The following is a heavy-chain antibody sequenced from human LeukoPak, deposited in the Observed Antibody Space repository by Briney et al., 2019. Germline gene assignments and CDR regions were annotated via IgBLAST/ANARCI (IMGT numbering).Heavy chain of an antibody. CDR3: ARGKDYGDYVLQNAFDI. V-gene: IGHV4-59*01. CDR2: IYYSGST. Sequence: SETLSLTCTVSGGSISSYYWSWIRQPPGKGLEWIGYIYYSGSTNYNPSLKSRVTISVDTSKNQFSLKLSSVTAADTAVYYCARGKDYGDYVLQNAFDIWGQGTMVTVSS. J-gene: IGHJ3*02. CDR1: GGSISSYY. D-gene: IGHD4-17*01.